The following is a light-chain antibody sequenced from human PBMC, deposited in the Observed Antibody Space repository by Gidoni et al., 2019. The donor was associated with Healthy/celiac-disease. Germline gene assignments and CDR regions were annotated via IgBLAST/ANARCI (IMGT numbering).Light chain of an antibody. CDR2: DVS. V-gene: IGLV2-14*03. Sequence: HSALTHPASVAGSPGQSVTISCTGTSSYVGGYNYVSWYQQPPGQAPKLMIYDVSNRPSGVSNRFSGSKSGNTASLTISGLQAEEEADYYCSSYTSSSTLEVFGSGTKVTVL. J-gene: IGLJ1*01. CDR3: SSYTSSSTLEV. CDR1: SSYVGGYNY.